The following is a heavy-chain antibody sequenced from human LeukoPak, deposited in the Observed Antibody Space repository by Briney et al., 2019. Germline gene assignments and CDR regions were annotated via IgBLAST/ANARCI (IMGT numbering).Heavy chain of an antibody. J-gene: IGHJ1*01. CDR2: IRYDGGNK. CDR3: AKDRAVSTVEYFYH. Sequence: GGSLRLSCAASGFTFSSYGMHWVRQDPGKGLEWVAFIRYDGGNKYHADSVKGRFTISRDNSKNTLYLEMNSLRAEDTAVYYCAKDRAVSTVEYFYHWGQGTLVTVSS. CDR1: GFTFSSYG. D-gene: IGHD4-11*01. V-gene: IGHV3-30*02.